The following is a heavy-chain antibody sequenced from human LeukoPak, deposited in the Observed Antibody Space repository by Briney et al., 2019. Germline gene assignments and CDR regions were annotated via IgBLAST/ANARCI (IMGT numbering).Heavy chain of an antibody. D-gene: IGHD3-9*01. CDR3: AISEILTGMRHYYYYMDV. CDR2: IYYSGST. Sequence: PSETLSLTCTVSGGSISSSSYYWGWIRQPPGKGLEWIGSIYYSGSTYYNPSLKSRVTISVDTSKNQFSLKLSSVTAADTAVYYCAISEILTGMRHYYYYMDVWGKGTTVTVSS. J-gene: IGHJ6*03. V-gene: IGHV4-39*01. CDR1: GGSISSSSYY.